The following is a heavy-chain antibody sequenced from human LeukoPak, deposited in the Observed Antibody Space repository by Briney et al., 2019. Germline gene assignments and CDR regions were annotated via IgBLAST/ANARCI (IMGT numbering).Heavy chain of an antibody. CDR1: GFTFSSYW. V-gene: IGHV3-74*01. D-gene: IGHD1-26*01. CDR3: ARDSGSSEYYFDY. CDR2: IGSDGSST. Sequence: QPGGSLRFSCAASGFTFSSYWMHWVRQVPGKGLVWVSRIGSDGSSTSFADSVKGRFTISRANAKNTLYLQMNSLRAEDTAVYYCARDSGSSEYYFDYWGQGTLVTVSS. J-gene: IGHJ4*02.